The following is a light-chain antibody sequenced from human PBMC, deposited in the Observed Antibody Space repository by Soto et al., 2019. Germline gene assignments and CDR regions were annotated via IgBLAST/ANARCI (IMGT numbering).Light chain of an antibody. J-gene: IGLJ2*01. Sequence: QSVLTQPPSASGTPGQRVTISCSGSSSNIGRNYVTWYQQVPGTAPKLLIYSTNQRPSGVPDRFSGSKSGTSASLAISGLQSEDEADYHCATWDDSVTDVVFGGGTKLTVL. CDR2: STN. CDR3: ATWDDSVTDVV. CDR1: SSNIGRNY. V-gene: IGLV1-44*01.